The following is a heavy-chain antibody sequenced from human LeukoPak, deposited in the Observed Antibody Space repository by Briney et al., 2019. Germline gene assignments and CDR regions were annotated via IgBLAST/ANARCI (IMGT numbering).Heavy chain of an antibody. CDR1: GFTFDNYW. V-gene: IGHV3-7*01. Sequence: GGSLRLWCAVSGFTFDNYWMSWVRQAPGKGLEWVAKINQDGSDRYYVDSVKGRFTISRDNAKNSLYLQMNSLRAEDTAVYYCAKTALWGRGTLVTVYS. CDR3: AKTAL. J-gene: IGHJ2*01. CDR2: INQDGSDR. D-gene: IGHD1-14*01.